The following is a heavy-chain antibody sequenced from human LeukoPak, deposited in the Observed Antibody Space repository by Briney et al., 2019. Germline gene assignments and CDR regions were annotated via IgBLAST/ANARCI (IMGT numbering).Heavy chain of an antibody. V-gene: IGHV3-21*01. D-gene: IGHD2-15*01. CDR1: GFTFSSYS. J-gene: IGHJ4*02. Sequence: GGSLRLSCAASGFTFSSYSMNWVRQAPGKGLEWVSSISSSSSYIYYADPVKGRFTISRDNAKNSLYLQMNSLRAEDTAVYYCATSPGVVVVAATVGTNWGQGTLVTVSS. CDR3: ATSPGVVVVAATVGTN. CDR2: ISSSSSYI.